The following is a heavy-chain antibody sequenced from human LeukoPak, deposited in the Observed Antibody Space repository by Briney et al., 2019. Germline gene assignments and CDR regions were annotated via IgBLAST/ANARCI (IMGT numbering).Heavy chain of an antibody. D-gene: IGHD6-19*01. Sequence: PGASLRLSCAASGFTFSNYAMSWVRQAPGKGLEWVSAITGSGGGTYYADSVKGRFTISRENSKNTLYLQMNSLRAEDTAVYYCAKDNIAVAGTDYYYYGMDVWGQGTTVTVSS. CDR3: AKDNIAVAGTDYYYYGMDV. CDR2: ITGSGGGT. CDR1: GFTFSNYA. J-gene: IGHJ6*02. V-gene: IGHV3-23*01.